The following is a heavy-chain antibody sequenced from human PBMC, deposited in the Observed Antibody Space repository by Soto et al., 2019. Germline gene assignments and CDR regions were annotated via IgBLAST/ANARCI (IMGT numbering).Heavy chain of an antibody. J-gene: IGHJ6*02. D-gene: IGHD3-10*01. CDR2: ISAGGDMT. CDR3: ARGDRGGSGSPASYYYSGSDV. CDR1: GFTLSSYA. V-gene: IGHV3-23*01. Sequence: PGGSLRLSCLASGFTLSSYAMSWVRQAPGKGLEWVSSISAGGDMTYNSDSVKGRFTISRDNSNNALFLQMHNLRIEDTALYYCARGDRGGSGSPASYYYSGSDVWGQGAMLTVSS.